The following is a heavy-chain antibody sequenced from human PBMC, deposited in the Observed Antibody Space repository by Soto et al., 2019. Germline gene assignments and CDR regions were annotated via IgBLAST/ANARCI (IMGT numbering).Heavy chain of an antibody. J-gene: IGHJ4*02. CDR3: PIHTPAISISDH. Sequence: QLQLQESGPGLVKPSETLSLTCTVSGGSISSSSYYWGWIRQPPGKGLEWIGSIYYSGSTYYNPFLRIRVTIPVDTSRNQFSLSLCSLTAAHSTVYYFPIHTPAISISDHWGQGTLVTVSS. CDR2: IYYSGST. D-gene: IGHD2-15*01. V-gene: IGHV4-39*01. CDR1: GGSISSSSYY.